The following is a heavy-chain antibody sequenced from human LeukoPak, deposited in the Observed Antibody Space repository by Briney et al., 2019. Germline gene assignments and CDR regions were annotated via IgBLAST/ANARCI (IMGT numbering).Heavy chain of an antibody. D-gene: IGHD2-21*02. Sequence: SETLSLTCTVSGGSISSSSYYWGWIRQPPGRGLEWIGSIYYSGSTYYNPSLKSRVTISVDTSKNQFSLKLSSVTAADTAVYYCARRYCGGDCYVFDPWGQGTLVTVSS. CDR2: IYYSGST. CDR1: GGSISSSSYY. CDR3: ARRYCGGDCYVFDP. J-gene: IGHJ5*02. V-gene: IGHV4-39*01.